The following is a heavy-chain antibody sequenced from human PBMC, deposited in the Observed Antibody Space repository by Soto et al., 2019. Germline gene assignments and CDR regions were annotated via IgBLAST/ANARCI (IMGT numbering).Heavy chain of an antibody. J-gene: IGHJ3*02. CDR1: GATLNTFINYG. CDR3: ARGSATQIVVAMCDAFEM. D-gene: IGHD3-22*01. CDR2: IVPVFGTA. Sequence: QVQLVQSGAEVKKPGSSVKVSCKASGATLNTFINYGITWVRQAPGQGLGWMGGIVPVFGTANYAQKFQGRVTITADESTRTGYLKLSSLRSEDTAVYYCARGSATQIVVAMCDAFEMWGQGTMVTVSS. V-gene: IGHV1-69*12.